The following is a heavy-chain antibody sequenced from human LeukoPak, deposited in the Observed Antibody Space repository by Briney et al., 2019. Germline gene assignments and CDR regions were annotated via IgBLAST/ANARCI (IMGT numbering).Heavy chain of an antibody. CDR3: ARGDVGSSWYGGLTLNNFDY. CDR1: GFTFSSYW. CDR2: INHNGNVN. V-gene: IGHV3-7*03. D-gene: IGHD6-13*01. Sequence: GGSLRLSCAASGFTFSSYWMNWARQAPGKGLEWVASINHNGNVNYYVDSVKGRFTISRDNAKNSLYLQMSNLRAEDTAVYYCARGDVGSSWYGGLTLNNFDYWGQGTLVTVSS. J-gene: IGHJ4*02.